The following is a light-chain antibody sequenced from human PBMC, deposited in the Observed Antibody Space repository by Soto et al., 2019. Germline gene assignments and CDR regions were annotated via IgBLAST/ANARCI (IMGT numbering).Light chain of an antibody. Sequence: SVLTLPPSVSGAPGQRVPISCTGSSSNIGAGYDVHWYQQLPGAAPKVLIYDNNNRPSGVLDRFSGSKSGTSASLAITGLQAEDEADYYCQSYDSSRSGYVFGTGTKVTVL. CDR1: SSNIGAGYD. V-gene: IGLV1-40*01. CDR2: DNN. J-gene: IGLJ1*01. CDR3: QSYDSSRSGYV.